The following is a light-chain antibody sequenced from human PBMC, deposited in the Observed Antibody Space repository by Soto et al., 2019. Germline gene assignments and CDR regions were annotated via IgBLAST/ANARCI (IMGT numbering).Light chain of an antibody. Sequence: QAVVTQPPSASGTPGQRVTISCSGSSSNIGSNSVNWYQPLPGTAPKLLVYSTSQRPSGVPDRFSGSKSGTSASLAISALQSEDEADYFCAAWDDSLNGLYVFGTGTKLTVL. CDR2: STS. CDR1: SSNIGSNS. J-gene: IGLJ1*01. CDR3: AAWDDSLNGLYV. V-gene: IGLV1-44*01.